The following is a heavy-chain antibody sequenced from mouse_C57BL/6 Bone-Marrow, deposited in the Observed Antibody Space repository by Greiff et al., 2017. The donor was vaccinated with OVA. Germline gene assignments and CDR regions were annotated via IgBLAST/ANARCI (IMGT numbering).Heavy chain of an antibody. CDR3: ARWGYYGTYWYFDV. CDR1: GYTFTSYW. J-gene: IGHJ1*03. V-gene: IGHV1-69*01. D-gene: IGHD1-1*01. Sequence: QVQLKQPGAELVMPGASVKLSCKASGYTFTSYWMHWVKQRPGQGLEWIGEIDPSDSYTNYNQKFKGKSTLTVDKSSSTAYMQLSSLTSEDSAVYYCARWGYYGTYWYFDVWGTGTTVTVSS. CDR2: IDPSDSYT.